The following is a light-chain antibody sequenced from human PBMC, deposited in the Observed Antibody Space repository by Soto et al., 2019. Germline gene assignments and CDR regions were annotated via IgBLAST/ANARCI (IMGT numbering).Light chain of an antibody. CDR3: CSYAGSSYVI. CDR1: SSDVGGYNY. CDR2: DVT. J-gene: IGLJ2*01. V-gene: IGLV2-11*01. Sequence: QSALTQPRSVSGSPGQSVTMSCTGTSSDVGGYNYVSWDQQHPGKAPELMIYDVTKRPSGVPDRFSASKSGNTASLTISGLQDEDEADYCCCSYAGSSYVIFGGGTKVTVL.